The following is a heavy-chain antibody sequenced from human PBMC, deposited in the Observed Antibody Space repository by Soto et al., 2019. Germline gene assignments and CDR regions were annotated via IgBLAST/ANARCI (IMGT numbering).Heavy chain of an antibody. CDR2: INPSGGST. V-gene: IGHV1-46*01. Sequence: GASVKVSCKASGYTFTRYYMHWVRQAPGQGLEWMGIINPSGGSTNYAQKFQERVTITRDMSTSTAYMELSSLRSEDTAVYYCAAKWDYDFWRGYFRPNSYYYYGMDVWGQGTTVTVSS. J-gene: IGHJ6*02. CDR3: AAKWDYDFWRGYFRPNSYYYYGMDV. D-gene: IGHD3-3*01. CDR1: GYTFTRYY.